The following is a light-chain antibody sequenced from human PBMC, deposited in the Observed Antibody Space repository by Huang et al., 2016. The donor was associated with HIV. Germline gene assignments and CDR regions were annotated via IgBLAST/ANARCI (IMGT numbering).Light chain of an antibody. CDR2: GAS. J-gene: IGKJ1*01. CDR1: QSVSRNY. V-gene: IGKV3-20*01. Sequence: EIVLTQSPGTLCLSPGESATLSCRASQSVSRNYLAGYRQKPGQAPRLLIYGASRRATGIPDRFIGSGSGTDFTLTISRLEPEDFAVYYCQQYGRSPWTFGQGTKVEIK. CDR3: QQYGRSPWT.